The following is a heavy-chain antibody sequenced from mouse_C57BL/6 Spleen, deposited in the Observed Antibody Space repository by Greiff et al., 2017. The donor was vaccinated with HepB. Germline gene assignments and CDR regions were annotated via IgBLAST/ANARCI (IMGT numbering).Heavy chain of an antibody. CDR2: INPSNGGT. CDR1: GYTFTSYW. Sequence: QVQLQQPGTELVKPGASVKLSCKASGYTFTSYWMHWVKQRPGQGLEWIGNINPSNGGTNYNEKFKSKATLTVDKSSSTAYMQLSSLTSEDSAVYYCAREIIYYYGSSRYWYFDVWGTGTTVTVSS. J-gene: IGHJ1*03. D-gene: IGHD1-1*01. V-gene: IGHV1-53*01. CDR3: AREIIYYYGSSRYWYFDV.